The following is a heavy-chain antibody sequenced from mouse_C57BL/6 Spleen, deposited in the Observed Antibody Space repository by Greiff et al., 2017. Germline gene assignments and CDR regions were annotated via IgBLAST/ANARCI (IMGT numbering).Heavy chain of an antibody. CDR3: ARVGY. J-gene: IGHJ2*01. CDR2: IYPSDSET. Sequence: VQLQQPGAELVRPGSSVKLSCKASGYTFTSYWMDWVKQRPGQGLEWIGNIYPSDSETHYNHKFKDKATLTVDKSASTAYMQLSSLTSEDSAVYYGARVGYWGQGTTLTVSS. V-gene: IGHV1-61*01. CDR1: GYTFTSYW.